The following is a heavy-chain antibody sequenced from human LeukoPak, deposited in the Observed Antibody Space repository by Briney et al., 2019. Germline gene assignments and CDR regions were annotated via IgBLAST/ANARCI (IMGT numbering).Heavy chain of an antibody. Sequence: SETLSLTCTVSGGSISSYYWSWIRQPPGKGLEWIGEINHSGSTNYNPSLKSRVTISVDTSKNQFSLKLSSVTAADTAVYYCARHVFSTYSGSSQAYYYYYMDVWGKGTTVTISS. D-gene: IGHD1-26*01. J-gene: IGHJ6*03. V-gene: IGHV4-34*01. CDR3: ARHVFSTYSGSSQAYYYYYMDV. CDR2: INHSGST. CDR1: GGSISSYY.